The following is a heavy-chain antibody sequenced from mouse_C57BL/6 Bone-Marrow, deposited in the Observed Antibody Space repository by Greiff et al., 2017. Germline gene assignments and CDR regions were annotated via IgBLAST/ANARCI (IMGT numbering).Heavy chain of an antibody. D-gene: IGHD4-1*01. CDR1: GFTFSSYA. V-gene: IGHV5-4*03. Sequence: EVKVVESGGGLVKPGGSLKLSCAASGFTFSSYAMSWVRQTPEKRLEWVATISDGGSYTYYPYNVKGRFPISRDNAKNNLYLQVSQLKSEDTARYYCASDPLTGTFDYWGQGTTRTVSS. CDR2: ISDGGSYT. CDR3: ASDPLTGTFDY. J-gene: IGHJ2*01.